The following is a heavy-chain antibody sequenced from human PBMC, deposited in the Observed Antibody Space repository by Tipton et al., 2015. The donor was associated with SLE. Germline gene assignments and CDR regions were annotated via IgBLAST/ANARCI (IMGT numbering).Heavy chain of an antibody. D-gene: IGHD3-3*01. V-gene: IGHV4-38-2*02. CDR3: ARHVNDFWSGYFDP. CDR1: GYSISSGYY. CDR2: IYHSGST. J-gene: IGHJ5*02. Sequence: LRLSCTVSGYSISSGYYWGWIRQPPGKGLEWIGSIYHSGSTYYNPSLKSRVTISVDTSKNQFSLKLSSVTAADTAVYYCARHVNDFWSGYFDPWGQGTLFTVSS.